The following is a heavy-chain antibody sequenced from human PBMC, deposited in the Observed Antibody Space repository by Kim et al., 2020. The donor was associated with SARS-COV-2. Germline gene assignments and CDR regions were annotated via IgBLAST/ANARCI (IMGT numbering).Heavy chain of an antibody. CDR2: ISSSSSYI. D-gene: IGHD1-26*01. J-gene: IGHJ2*01. V-gene: IGHV3-21*01. CDR1: GFTFSSYS. Sequence: GGSLRLSCAASGFTFSSYSMNWVRQAPGKGLEWVSSISSSSSYIYYADSVKGRFTISRDNAKNSLYLQMNSLRAEDTAVYYCARDLSWDWYFDLWGRGTLVTVSS. CDR3: ARDLSWDWYFDL.